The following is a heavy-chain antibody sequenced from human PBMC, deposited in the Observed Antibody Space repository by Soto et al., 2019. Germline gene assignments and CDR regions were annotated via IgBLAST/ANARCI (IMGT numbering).Heavy chain of an antibody. CDR3: ARMMCGGDCYDFDY. D-gene: IGHD2-21*02. CDR1: GFTFSSYG. CDR2: IWYDGSNK. J-gene: IGHJ4*02. Sequence: QVQLVESGGGVVQPGRSLRLSCAASGFTFSSYGMHWVRQAPGKGLEWVAVIWYDGSNKYYADSVKGRFTISRDNSKNTLYRQRNSLRAEDTAVYYWARMMCGGDCYDFDYWGQGTLVTVSS. V-gene: IGHV3-33*01.